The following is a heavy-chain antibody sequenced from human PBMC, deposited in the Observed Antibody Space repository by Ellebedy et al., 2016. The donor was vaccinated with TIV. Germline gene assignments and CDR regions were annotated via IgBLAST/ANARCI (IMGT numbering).Heavy chain of an antibody. D-gene: IGHD1-26*01. CDR1: GFTVSSNY. Sequence: GGSLRLSXAASGFTVSSNYMSWVRQAPGKGLEWVSVIYSGGSTYYADSVKGRFTISRDNSKNTLYLQMNSLRAEDTAVYYCAKGPTTRYYYMDVWGKGTTVTVSS. CDR2: IYSGGST. J-gene: IGHJ6*03. CDR3: AKGPTTRYYYMDV. V-gene: IGHV3-53*01.